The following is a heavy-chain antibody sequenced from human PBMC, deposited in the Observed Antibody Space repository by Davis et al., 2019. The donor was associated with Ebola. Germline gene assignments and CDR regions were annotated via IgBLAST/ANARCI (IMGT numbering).Heavy chain of an antibody. Sequence: GGSLRLSCAASGFTFSSHAMTWVRRAPGKGLEWVSDISDLGDRTHYVDSVKGRFTISRDNTKNSLYLQMNSLRDEDTALYYCSRGGAVKFDYWGQGTLVTVSS. CDR2: ISDLGDRT. CDR3: SRGGAVKFDY. V-gene: IGHV3-23*01. CDR1: GFTFSSHA. J-gene: IGHJ4*02. D-gene: IGHD4-17*01.